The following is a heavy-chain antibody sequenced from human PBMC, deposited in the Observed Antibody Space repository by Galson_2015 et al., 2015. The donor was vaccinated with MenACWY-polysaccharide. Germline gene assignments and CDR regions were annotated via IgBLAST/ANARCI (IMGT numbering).Heavy chain of an antibody. CDR2: ISGTGSIT. D-gene: IGHD3/OR15-3a*01. J-gene: IGHJ3*02. CDR1: GFTFNDYY. V-gene: IGHV3-11*01. CDR3: AGGKLGFLDSI. Sequence: SLRLSCAASGFTFNDYYMNWFRQTPGKGLEWLSYISGTGSITFYADSVKGRFTTSRDNSNNSFYLQMNSLRAEDTAVYYCAGGKLGFLDSIWGQGTMVTVSS.